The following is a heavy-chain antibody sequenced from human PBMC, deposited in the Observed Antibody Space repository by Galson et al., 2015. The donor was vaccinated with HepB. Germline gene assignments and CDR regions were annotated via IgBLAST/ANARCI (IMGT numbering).Heavy chain of an antibody. CDR2: INWNGGST. CDR1: GFTFDDYG. CDR3: ARERTPYSSGGNDY. V-gene: IGHV3-20*01. J-gene: IGHJ4*02. Sequence: SLRLSCAASGFTFDDYGMSWVRQAPGKGLEWVSGINWNGGSTAYADSVKGRFTISRDNAKNSLYLQMNSLRAEDTALYHCARERTPYSSGGNDYWGQGTLVTVSS. D-gene: IGHD6-19*01.